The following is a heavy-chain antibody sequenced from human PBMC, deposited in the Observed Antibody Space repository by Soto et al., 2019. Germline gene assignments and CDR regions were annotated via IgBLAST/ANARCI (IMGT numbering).Heavy chain of an antibody. Sequence: QLQLQESGPGLVKPSETLSLTCTVSGGSISSSSSSWGWIRQPPGKGLEWLCIISYSGSTYYSPSLKSRVTISVDASKNLFSLKLSSVTAADTAVYYCARTYVTDVVVVPASKDYMDVWGKGTTVTVSS. V-gene: IGHV4-39*01. CDR3: ARTYVTDVVVVPASKDYMDV. D-gene: IGHD2-2*01. J-gene: IGHJ6*03. CDR1: GGSISSSSSS. CDR2: ISYSGST.